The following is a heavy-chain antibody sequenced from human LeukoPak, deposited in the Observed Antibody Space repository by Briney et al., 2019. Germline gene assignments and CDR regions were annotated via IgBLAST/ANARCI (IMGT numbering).Heavy chain of an antibody. CDR1: GFKFDAYA. CDR3: AKSGELFLDYGMDV. V-gene: IGHV3-9*01. D-gene: IGHD3-10*01. Sequence: GGSLRLSCAASGFKFDAYAMLWVRQAPEKGLEWLSDISWKSNVIGFPDSVKCPFTMSGENAKNTLYLKMNSLRAEDTAMYYCAKSGELFLDYGMDVWGQGTTVTVSS. J-gene: IGHJ6*02. CDR2: ISWKSNVI.